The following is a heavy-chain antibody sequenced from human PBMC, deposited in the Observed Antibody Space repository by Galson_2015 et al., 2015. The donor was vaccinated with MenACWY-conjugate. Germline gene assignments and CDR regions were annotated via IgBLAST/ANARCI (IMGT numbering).Heavy chain of an antibody. CDR3: VRARGFDY. V-gene: IGHV3-7*03. CDR1: GFTFTNYW. Sequence: SLRLSCATSGFTFTNYWMSWVRQAPGKGLEWVANINQDGSEKYYVDSVKGRFTISRDNTKNSLYLQMNSLRAEDTAVYYCVRARGFDYWGQGTLVTVSS. J-gene: IGHJ4*02. CDR2: INQDGSEK.